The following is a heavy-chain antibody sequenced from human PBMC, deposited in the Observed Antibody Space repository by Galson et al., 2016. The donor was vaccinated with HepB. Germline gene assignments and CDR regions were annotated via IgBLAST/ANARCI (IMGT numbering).Heavy chain of an antibody. D-gene: IGHD3-9*01. V-gene: IGHV3-7*03. CDR2: VKPDGSDS. J-gene: IGHJ4*02. CDR3: AIEHWFNFES. CDR1: GFRFSDYS. Sequence: SLRLSCAASGFRFSDYSMNWVRQTPGKGLEWVAKVKPDGSDSYYVDSVKGRFSISRDNAKNSVYLQMSRLRVDDTAVYYCAIEHWFNFESWGQGTLVTVAS.